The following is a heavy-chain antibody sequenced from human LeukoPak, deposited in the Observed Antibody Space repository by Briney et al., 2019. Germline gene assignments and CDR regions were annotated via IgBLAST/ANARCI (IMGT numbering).Heavy chain of an antibody. CDR1: GFTHSNAW. Sequence: GGSLRLSCAASGFTHSNAWTNWVRQAPGKGLEWVGRIQSKTDGGTTEYAAPVKGRFTISRDDSTNTLYLQMNSLKTEDTGVYYCAAGGRVWGQGTTVTVSS. CDR2: IQSKTDGGTT. V-gene: IGHV3-15*01. D-gene: IGHD3-10*01. CDR3: AAGGRV. J-gene: IGHJ6*02.